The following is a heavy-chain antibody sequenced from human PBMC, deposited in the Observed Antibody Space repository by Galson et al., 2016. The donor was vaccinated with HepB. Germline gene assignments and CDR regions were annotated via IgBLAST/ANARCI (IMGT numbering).Heavy chain of an antibody. Sequence: SLRLSCAVSGFTFSDYYMTWIRQAPGKGLEWISYIGMSDTTIYYAHSVKGRFTVSRDNANTSMYLQMNSLRAEDTAVYYCARTWYYSIVSGYCPYFDDWGQGTLVTVSP. V-gene: IGHV3-11*01. CDR2: IGMSDTTI. CDR1: GFTFSDYY. J-gene: IGHJ4*02. D-gene: IGHD3-9*01. CDR3: ARTWYYSIVSGYCPYFDD.